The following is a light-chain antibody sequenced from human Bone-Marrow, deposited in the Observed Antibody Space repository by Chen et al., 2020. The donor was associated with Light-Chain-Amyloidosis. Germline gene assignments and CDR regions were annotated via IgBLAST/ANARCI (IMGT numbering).Light chain of an antibody. CDR2: QDT. CDR1: KLGDKY. Sequence: SYELTQPPSVSVSPGQTASITCSGDKLGDKYTSWYQQKPGQSPVLVIYQDTKRPSGIPERFSGSKSGKTATLTISGTQAMDEADYYCQAWDTSVVFGGGTKLTVL. V-gene: IGLV3-1*01. CDR3: QAWDTSVV. J-gene: IGLJ2*01.